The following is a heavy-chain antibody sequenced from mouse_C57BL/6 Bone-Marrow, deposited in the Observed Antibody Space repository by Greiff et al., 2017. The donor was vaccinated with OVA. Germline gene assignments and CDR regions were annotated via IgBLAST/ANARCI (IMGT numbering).Heavy chain of an antibody. D-gene: IGHD2-2*01. CDR2: INYDGSST. CDR3: ARERDGYDWYFDV. V-gene: IGHV5-16*01. Sequence: EVMLVESEGGLVQPGSSMKLSCTASGFTFSDYYMAWVRQVPEKGLEWVANINYDGSSTYYLDSLKSRFIISRDNAKNILYLQMSSLKSEDTATYYCARERDGYDWYFDVWGTGTTVTVSS. J-gene: IGHJ1*03. CDR1: GFTFSDYY.